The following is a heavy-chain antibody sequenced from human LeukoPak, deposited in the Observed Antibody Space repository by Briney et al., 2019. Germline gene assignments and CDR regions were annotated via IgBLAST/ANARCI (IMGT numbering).Heavy chain of an antibody. J-gene: IGHJ6*02. CDR2: ISYDGSNK. Sequence: GRPLRLSCAASGFTFSSYAMHWVRQAPGKGLEWVAVISYDGSNKYYADSVKGRFTISRDNTKNTLYLQMNSLRAEDTAVYYCARDVRMDVWGQGTTVTVSS. V-gene: IGHV3-30-3*01. CDR3: ARDVRMDV. CDR1: GFTFSSYA.